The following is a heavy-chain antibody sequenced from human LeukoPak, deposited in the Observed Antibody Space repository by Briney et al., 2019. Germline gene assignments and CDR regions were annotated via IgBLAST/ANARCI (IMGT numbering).Heavy chain of an antibody. J-gene: IGHJ4*02. CDR3: ARDPRSYSSGWYFDY. Sequence: GGSLRLSCAASGFTFSSYWMSWVRQAPGKGLEWVANIKQDGSEKYYVDSVKGRFTISRDNAKNSLYLQMNSLRAEDTAVYYCARDPRSYSSGWYFDYWGQGTLVTVSS. V-gene: IGHV3-7*01. CDR2: IKQDGSEK. D-gene: IGHD6-19*01. CDR1: GFTFSSYW.